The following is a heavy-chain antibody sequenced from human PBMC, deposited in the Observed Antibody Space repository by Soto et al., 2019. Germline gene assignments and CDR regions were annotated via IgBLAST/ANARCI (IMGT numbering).Heavy chain of an antibody. CDR3: GRITLKTSVDTFDF. V-gene: IGHV3-30-3*01. CDR1: GFTFSTYA. D-gene: IGHD3-22*01. Sequence: QVQLVESGGGVVQPGRSLRLSCAASGFTFSTYALHWVRQAPGKGLEWVATVTSDGSNKYHADSVEGRFTISRDDSKNTLYLQLNSLSAEDTAVSYCGRITLKTSVDTFDFWGQGTMVTVSS. CDR2: VTSDGSNK. J-gene: IGHJ3*01.